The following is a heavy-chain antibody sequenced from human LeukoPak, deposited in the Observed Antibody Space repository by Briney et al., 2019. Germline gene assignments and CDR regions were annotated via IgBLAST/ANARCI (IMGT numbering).Heavy chain of an antibody. J-gene: IGHJ4*02. CDR2: ISGSGGST. D-gene: IGHD3-10*01. Sequence: GGSLRLSCAASGFTFSSHAMSWVRQAPGKGLEWVSAISGSGGSTYYADSVKGRFTISRDNSKNTLYLQMNSLRAEDTAVYYCARDSVPYYYGSESYNDYWGQGTLVTVSS. V-gene: IGHV3-23*01. CDR1: GFTFSSHA. CDR3: ARDSVPYYYGSESYNDY.